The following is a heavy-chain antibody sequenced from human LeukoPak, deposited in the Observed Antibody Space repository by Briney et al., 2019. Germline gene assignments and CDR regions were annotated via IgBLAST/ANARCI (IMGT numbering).Heavy chain of an antibody. D-gene: IGHD3-22*01. Sequence: GGSLRLSCAASGFTFSSYAMSWVRQAPGKGLEWVSAISGSGGSTYYADSVKGRFTISRDNSKNTLYLQMNSLRAEDTAVYYCAKGGTYYYDSSGYQYYYYYYGMDVWGQGTTVTVSS. CDR3: AKGGTYYYDSSGYQYYYYYYGMDV. J-gene: IGHJ6*02. V-gene: IGHV3-23*01. CDR1: GFTFSSYA. CDR2: ISGSGGST.